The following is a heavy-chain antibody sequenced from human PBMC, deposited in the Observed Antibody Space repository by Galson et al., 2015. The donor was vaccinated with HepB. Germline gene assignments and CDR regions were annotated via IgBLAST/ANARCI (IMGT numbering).Heavy chain of an antibody. CDR3: ATSRIGVVPVAMRFDY. D-gene: IGHD2-2*01. Sequence: SLRLSCAASGFTFRNYVMSWVRQAPGKGLEWVSSISGSGGSTYYADSVKGQFTISRDNTKNTLYLQMNSLRAEDTAIYYCATSRIGVVPVAMRFDYWGQGTLVTVSS. CDR1: GFTFRNYV. CDR2: ISGSGGST. V-gene: IGHV3-23*01. J-gene: IGHJ4*02.